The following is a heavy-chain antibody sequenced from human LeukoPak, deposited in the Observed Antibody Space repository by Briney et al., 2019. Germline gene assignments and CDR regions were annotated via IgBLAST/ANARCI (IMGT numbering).Heavy chain of an antibody. D-gene: IGHD3-22*01. Sequence: PGGSLRLSCAASGFTFSSYSMNWVRQAPGKGLEWVSSISSSSSYIYYADSVKGRFTISRDNAKNSLYLQMNSLGAEDTAVYYCARDPDSSGYSNWGQGTLVTVSS. CDR1: GFTFSSYS. V-gene: IGHV3-21*01. J-gene: IGHJ4*02. CDR3: ARDPDSSGYSN. CDR2: ISSSSSYI.